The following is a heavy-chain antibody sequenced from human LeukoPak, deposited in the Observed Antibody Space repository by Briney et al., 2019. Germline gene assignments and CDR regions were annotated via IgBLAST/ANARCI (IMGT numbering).Heavy chain of an antibody. Sequence: PGGSLRLSCAASGFTFISYGMQWVRQAPGKGLEWVAVISYDGSNKYYVDSVKGRFTISRDNSKNTLYLQMNSLRAEDTAVYYCAKDLKVYSYGMAFDYWGQGTLVTVSS. J-gene: IGHJ4*02. CDR1: GFTFISYG. D-gene: IGHD5-18*01. CDR3: AKDLKVYSYGMAFDY. CDR2: ISYDGSNK. V-gene: IGHV3-30*18.